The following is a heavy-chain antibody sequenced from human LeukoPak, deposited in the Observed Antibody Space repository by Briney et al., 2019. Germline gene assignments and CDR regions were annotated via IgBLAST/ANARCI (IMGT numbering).Heavy chain of an antibody. J-gene: IGHJ4*02. Sequence: ASVKVSCKASGYTFTGYYMYWVRQAPGQGLEWMGFLNPNIGGTIYAQKFQARVTMTRDTSISTAYMELSGLRSDDTAVYYCARRYDFWSGYPTAFDYWGQGTLVTVSS. CDR1: GYTFTGYY. CDR2: LNPNIGGT. V-gene: IGHV1-2*02. CDR3: ARRYDFWSGYPTAFDY. D-gene: IGHD3-3*01.